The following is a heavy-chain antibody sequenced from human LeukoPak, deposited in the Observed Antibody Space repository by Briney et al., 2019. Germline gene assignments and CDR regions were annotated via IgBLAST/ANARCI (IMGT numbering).Heavy chain of an antibody. V-gene: IGHV3-74*01. CDR3: ARGQLEWENYYYGMDV. J-gene: IGHJ6*02. D-gene: IGHD1-1*01. CDR1: GNYW. CDR2: INSDGSWT. Sequence: PGGSLRLSCAASGNYWMHWGRQAPGQGLVWVSHINSDGSWTSYADSVKGRFTISRDNSKNTLYLQMNSLRAEDTAVYYCARGQLEWENYYYGMDVWGQGTTVTVSS.